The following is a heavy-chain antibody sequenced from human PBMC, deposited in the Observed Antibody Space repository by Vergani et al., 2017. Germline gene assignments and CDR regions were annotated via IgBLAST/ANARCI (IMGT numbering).Heavy chain of an antibody. J-gene: IGHJ6*02. Sequence: QVQLVQSGAEVKKPGASVKVSCKASGYTFTSYDINWVRQATGQGLEWMGWMNPNSGNTGYAQKFQGRVTITRNTSISTAYMELSSLRSEDTAVYYCARAEIDYDYVWGSYPYYYYGMDVWGQGTTVTVSS. D-gene: IGHD3-16*02. CDR1: GYTFTSYD. CDR3: ARAEIDYDYVWGSYPYYYYGMDV. CDR2: MNPNSGNT. V-gene: IGHV1-8*03.